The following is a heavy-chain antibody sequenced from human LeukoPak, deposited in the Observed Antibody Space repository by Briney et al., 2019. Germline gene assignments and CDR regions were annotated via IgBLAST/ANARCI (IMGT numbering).Heavy chain of an antibody. D-gene: IGHD6-6*01. CDR3: ASGNSSERFQH. V-gene: IGHV1-69*13. CDR1: GGTFSSYA. CDR2: IIPIFGTA. Sequence: GASVKVSCKASGGTFSSYAISWVRQAPGQGLEWMGGIIPIFGTANYAQKFQGRVTITADESTSTAYMELSSLRSEDTAVYYCASGNSSERFQHWGQGTLVTVSS. J-gene: IGHJ1*01.